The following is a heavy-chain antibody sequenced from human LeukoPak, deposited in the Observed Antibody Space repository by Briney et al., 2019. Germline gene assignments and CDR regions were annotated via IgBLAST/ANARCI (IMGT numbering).Heavy chain of an antibody. V-gene: IGHV4-59*01. Sequence: PSETLSLTCTVSGGSLSSYYWNWIRQPPGKGLEWIGYIYYSGSTNYNPSLKSRVTISVDTSKNQFSLKLSSVTAADTAMYYCARDGSARYYFDYWGQGTLVTVSS. CDR3: ARDGSARYYFDY. CDR1: GGSLSSYY. J-gene: IGHJ4*02. CDR2: IYYSGST.